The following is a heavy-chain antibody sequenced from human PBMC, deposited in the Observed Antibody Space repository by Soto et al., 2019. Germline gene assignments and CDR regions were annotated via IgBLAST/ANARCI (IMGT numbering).Heavy chain of an antibody. CDR2: IYHSGST. CDR1: GGSISSGGYS. V-gene: IGHV4-30-2*05. Sequence: PSETLSLTCAVSGGSISSGGYSWSWIRQPPGKGLEWIGYIYHSGSTYYNPSLKSRVTISVDTSKNQFSLKLSSVTAADTAVYYCASAGEGDRDLPDRLAVRAQGTTVPVSS. D-gene: IGHD6-6*01. CDR3: ASAGEGDRDLPDRLAV. J-gene: IGHJ6*02.